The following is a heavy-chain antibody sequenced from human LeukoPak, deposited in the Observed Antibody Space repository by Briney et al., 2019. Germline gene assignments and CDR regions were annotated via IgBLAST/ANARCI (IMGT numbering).Heavy chain of an antibody. V-gene: IGHV3-30*14. J-gene: IGHJ4*02. CDR1: GFTFSSYA. D-gene: IGHD4/OR15-4a*01. Sequence: GGSLRLSCAASGFTFSSYAMHWVRQAPGKGLEWVAVISYDGSNKYYADSVKGRFTISRDNSKNTLYLQMNSLRAEHTAVYYCARRAGAYSHPYDYWGQGTLVTVSS. CDR3: ARRAGAYSHPYDY. CDR2: ISYDGSNK.